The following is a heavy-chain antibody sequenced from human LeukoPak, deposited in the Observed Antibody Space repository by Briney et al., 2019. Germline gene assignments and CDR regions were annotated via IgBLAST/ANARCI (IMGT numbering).Heavy chain of an antibody. Sequence: GGSLRLSCAASGFTFSSYAMSWVRQAPGKGLEWVSAISGSGGSTYYADSVKGRFIISRDNSKNTLYLQMNSLRAEGTAVYYCAKDPGAYYDILTGYDFDYWGQGTLVTVSS. J-gene: IGHJ4*02. CDR2: ISGSGGST. CDR1: GFTFSSYA. V-gene: IGHV3-23*01. D-gene: IGHD3-9*01. CDR3: AKDPGAYYDILTGYDFDY.